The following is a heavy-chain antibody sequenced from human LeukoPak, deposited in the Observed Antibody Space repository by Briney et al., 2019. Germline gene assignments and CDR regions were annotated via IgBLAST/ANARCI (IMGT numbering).Heavy chain of an antibody. V-gene: IGHV3-23*01. CDR1: GFTFSSYA. Sequence: PGGSLRLSCAASGFTFSSYAMSWVRQAPGKGLEWVSAISGSGGSTYYADSVKGRFTTSRDNSKNTLYLQMNSLRAEDTAVYYCAKDRGYSSSWALFDYWGQGTLVTVSS. J-gene: IGHJ4*02. D-gene: IGHD6-13*01. CDR2: ISGSGGST. CDR3: AKDRGYSSSWALFDY.